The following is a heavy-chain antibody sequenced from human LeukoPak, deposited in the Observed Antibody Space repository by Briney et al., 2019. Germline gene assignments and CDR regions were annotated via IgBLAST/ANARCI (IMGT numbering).Heavy chain of an antibody. V-gene: IGHV3-21*01. CDR1: GFTFSSYS. D-gene: IGHD2-15*01. J-gene: IGHJ4*02. Sequence: PGGSLRLSCAASGFTFSSYSMNWVRQAPGKGLEWVSSISSSSSYLYYADSVKGRFTISRDNAKNSLYLQMNSLRAEDTAVYHCARDSDIYYFDYWGQGTLVTVSS. CDR2: ISSSSSYL. CDR3: ARDSDIYYFDY.